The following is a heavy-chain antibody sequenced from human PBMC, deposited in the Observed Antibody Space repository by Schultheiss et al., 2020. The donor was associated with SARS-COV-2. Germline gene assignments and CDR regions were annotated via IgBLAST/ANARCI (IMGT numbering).Heavy chain of an antibody. Sequence: GGSLRLSCAASGFTFSSYGMHWVRQAPGKGLEWVSAISGSGGSTYYADSVKGRFTISRDNSKNTLYLQMNSLRAEDTAVYYCAKASSSSWFFDYWGQGTLVTVSS. CDR1: GFTFSSYG. CDR3: AKASSSSWFFDY. V-gene: IGHV3-23*01. D-gene: IGHD6-13*01. J-gene: IGHJ4*02. CDR2: ISGSGGST.